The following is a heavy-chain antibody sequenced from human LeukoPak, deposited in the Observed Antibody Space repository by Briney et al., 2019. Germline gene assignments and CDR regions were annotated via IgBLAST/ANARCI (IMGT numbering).Heavy chain of an antibody. CDR1: GGSFSGYY. CDR2: INHSGST. J-gene: IGHJ6*04. D-gene: IGHD6-13*01. Sequence: TSETLSLTCAVYGGSFSGYYWSWIRQPPGRGLEWIGEINHSGSTNYNPSLKSRVTISVDTSKNQFSLKLSPVTAADTAVYYCARAAGRYGMDVWGKGTTVTVSS. V-gene: IGHV4-34*01. CDR3: ARAAGRYGMDV.